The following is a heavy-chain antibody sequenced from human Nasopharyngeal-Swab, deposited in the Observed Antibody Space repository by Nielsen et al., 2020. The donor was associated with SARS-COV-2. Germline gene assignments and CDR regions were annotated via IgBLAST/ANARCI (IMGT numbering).Heavy chain of an antibody. Sequence: GGSLRLSCAASGFTFSDYYMSWIRQAPGKGPEWVSYISSSGSTIYYADSVKGRFTISRDNAKNSLYLQMNSLRAEDTAVYYCASLLWFGELPSDYYYYGMDVWGQGTTVTVSS. V-gene: IGHV3-11*04. J-gene: IGHJ6*02. CDR3: ASLLWFGELPSDYYYYGMDV. CDR2: ISSSGSTI. CDR1: GFTFSDYY. D-gene: IGHD3-10*01.